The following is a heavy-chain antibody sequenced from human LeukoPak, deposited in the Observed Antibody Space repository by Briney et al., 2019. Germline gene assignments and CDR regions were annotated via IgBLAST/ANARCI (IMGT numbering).Heavy chain of an antibody. J-gene: IGHJ4*02. CDR1: GYTFTSYG. D-gene: IGHD1-26*01. V-gene: IGHV1-3*01. CDR3: ARDSGSGNNDY. CDR2: ISAGNGNT. Sequence: APVKVSCKASGYTFTSYGISWVRQAPGQRLEWMGWISAGNGNTKYSQNFQGRVTFISNTSATTAFMELSSLRSEDAAVYYCARDSGSGNNDYWGQGTLVTVSS.